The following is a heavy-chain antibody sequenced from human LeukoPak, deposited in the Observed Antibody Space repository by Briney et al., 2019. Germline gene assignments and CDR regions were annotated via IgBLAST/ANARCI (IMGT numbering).Heavy chain of an antibody. CDR2: IIPIFGTA. V-gene: IGHV1-69*05. CDR3: ARVTRGSSSALDYFDY. Sequence: SVKVSCKAPGGTFSSYAISWVRQAPGQGLEWMGGIIPIFGTANYAQKFQGRVTITTDESTSTAYMELSSLRSEDTAVYYCARVTRGSSSALDYFDYWGQGTLVTVSS. J-gene: IGHJ4*02. CDR1: GGTFSSYA. D-gene: IGHD6-6*01.